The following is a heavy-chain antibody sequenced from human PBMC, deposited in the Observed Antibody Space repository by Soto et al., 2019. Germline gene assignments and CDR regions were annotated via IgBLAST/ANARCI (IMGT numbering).Heavy chain of an antibody. J-gene: IGHJ4*02. Sequence: SVKVSCKASGGTFSSYAISWVRQAPGQGLEWMGGIIPIFGTANYAQKFQGRVTITADESTSTAYMELSSLRSEDTAVYYCARDQGYYYDSSGYYPYSFDYWGQGTLVTVSS. V-gene: IGHV1-69*13. D-gene: IGHD3-22*01. CDR1: GGTFSSYA. CDR3: ARDQGYYYDSSGYYPYSFDY. CDR2: IIPIFGTA.